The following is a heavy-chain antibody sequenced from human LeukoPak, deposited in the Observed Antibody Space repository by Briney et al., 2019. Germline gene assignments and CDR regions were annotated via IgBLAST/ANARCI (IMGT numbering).Heavy chain of an antibody. CDR3: AREYCRSPSCSFRWFDP. CDR1: GFTVSSNF. J-gene: IGHJ5*02. V-gene: IGHV3-66*01. Sequence: GGSLRLSCAASGFTVSSNFMSWVRQAPGKGLEWVSVIYSGGTTYYADSVKGRFTISRDNSKNTLYLEMNSLRAEDTAVYYCAREYCRSPSCSFRWFDPWGQGTLVTVSS. D-gene: IGHD2-2*01. CDR2: IYSGGTT.